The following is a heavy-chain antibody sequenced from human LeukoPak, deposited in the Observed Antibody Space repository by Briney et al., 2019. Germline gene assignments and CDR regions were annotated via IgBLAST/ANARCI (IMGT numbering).Heavy chain of an antibody. CDR2: INPSDDST. CDR3: ARVGGRYSYGLPFDY. D-gene: IGHD5-18*01. Sequence: ASVKVSCKVSGYTLTELSMHWVRQAPGQGPEWMGIINPSDDSTSYAQKFQGRVTMTRDTSTSTVYMELSSLRSEDTAVYYCARVGGRYSYGLPFDYWGQGTLVTVSS. J-gene: IGHJ4*02. V-gene: IGHV1-46*01. CDR1: GYTLTELS.